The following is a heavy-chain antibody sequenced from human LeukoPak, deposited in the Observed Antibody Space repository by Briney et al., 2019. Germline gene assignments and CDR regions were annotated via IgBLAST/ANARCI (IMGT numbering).Heavy chain of an antibody. Sequence: QPGGSLRLSCAASGFTFSSYSMNWVRQAPGKGLEWVSYISSSSNTIYYADSVKGRFTISRDNAKNSLYLQMHSLRAEDTAVYYCARDTFAYNWNYVKESANYFDSWGQGTLVTVSS. CDR2: ISSSSNTI. CDR1: GFTFSSYS. CDR3: ARDTFAYNWNYVKESANYFDS. J-gene: IGHJ4*02. D-gene: IGHD1-7*01. V-gene: IGHV3-48*01.